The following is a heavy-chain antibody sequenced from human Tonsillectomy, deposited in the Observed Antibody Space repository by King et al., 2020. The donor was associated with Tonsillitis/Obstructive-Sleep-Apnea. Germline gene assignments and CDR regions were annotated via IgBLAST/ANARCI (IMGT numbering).Heavy chain of an antibody. Sequence: VQLQESGPGLVKPSQTLSLTCTVSGGSISSGGYYCSWIRQHPGKGLEWIGYIYYSGSTYYNPSLKSRVTISVDTSKNQFSLKLNSVTAADTAVYYCAGLNGYSSYFDYWGQGTLVTVSS. CDR1: GGSISSGGYY. CDR3: AGLNGYSSYFDY. CDR2: IYYSGST. J-gene: IGHJ4*02. D-gene: IGHD5-24*01. V-gene: IGHV4-31*03.